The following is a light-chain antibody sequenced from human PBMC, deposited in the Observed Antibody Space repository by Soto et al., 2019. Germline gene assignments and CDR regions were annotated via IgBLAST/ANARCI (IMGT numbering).Light chain of an antibody. V-gene: IGKV1-9*01. CDR2: AAS. CDR3: QQLNSYPLT. Sequence: DIQLTQSPSFLSASVGDRVTITCRASQGISSYLAWYQHKPGKAPKLLIYAASTLQIGVPSRFSGSGSGTEFTLTISSLQPEDFATYYCQQLNSYPLTFGGGTKVEIK. J-gene: IGKJ4*01. CDR1: QGISSY.